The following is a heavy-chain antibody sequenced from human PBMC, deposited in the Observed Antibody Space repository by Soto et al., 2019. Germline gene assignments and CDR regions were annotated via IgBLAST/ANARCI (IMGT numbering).Heavy chain of an antibody. J-gene: IGHJ6*02. D-gene: IGHD3-3*01. CDR3: ARETLSFGSALDV. Sequence: GGPLRLSCAASGFRFDDYNMHWVRQAPGKGLEWVSLITWNGGNTYYADSVKGRFTISRDGTTESVSLQMTSLKREDTGLYYCARETLSFGSALDVWGQGTMVTVSS. V-gene: IGHV3-43*01. CDR1: GFRFDDYN. CDR2: ITWNGGNT.